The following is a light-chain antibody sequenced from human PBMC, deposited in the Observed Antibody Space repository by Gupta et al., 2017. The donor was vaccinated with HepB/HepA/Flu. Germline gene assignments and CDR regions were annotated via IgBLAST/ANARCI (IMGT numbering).Light chain of an antibody. CDR3: QQYDNLLI. CDR2: DAS. CDR1: QDISNY. V-gene: IGKV1-33*01. J-gene: IGKJ4*01. Sequence: DIQMTQSPSSLSASVGDRVTITCQASQDISNYLNWYQQKPGKAPKLLIYDASNLETGVPSRFSGSGSGTDFTFTISSLQPEDIATYYCQQYDNLLIVGGGTKVESK.